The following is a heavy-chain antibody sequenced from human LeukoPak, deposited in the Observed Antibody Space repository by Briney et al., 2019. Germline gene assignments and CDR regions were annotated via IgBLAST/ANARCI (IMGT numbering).Heavy chain of an antibody. V-gene: IGHV3-30-3*01. Sequence: PGRSLRLSCAASGFSLSSYAMHWVRQAPGKGLEWVAVISYDGTNKYYADSVKGRFTISRDNSKNTLYLQMNSLRPEDTAVYYCAREGGISDYWGQGTLVTVSS. CDR3: AREGGISDY. J-gene: IGHJ4*02. CDR1: GFSLSSYA. CDR2: ISYDGTNK. D-gene: IGHD3-10*01.